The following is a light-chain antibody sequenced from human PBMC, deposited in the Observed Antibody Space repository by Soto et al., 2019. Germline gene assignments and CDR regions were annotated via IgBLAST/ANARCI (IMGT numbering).Light chain of an antibody. CDR1: QSVSSIY. CDR3: QQYGSSPPFT. CDR2: GAS. Sequence: EIVLTQSPGTLSLSPGDRATLSCRASQSVSSIYLAWYQQKPGQAPRLLIYGASSRATGIPDRFSGSGSGTDFTITISRLEPEDFAVYYCQQYGSSPPFTFGPGTKVDIK. V-gene: IGKV3-20*01. J-gene: IGKJ3*01.